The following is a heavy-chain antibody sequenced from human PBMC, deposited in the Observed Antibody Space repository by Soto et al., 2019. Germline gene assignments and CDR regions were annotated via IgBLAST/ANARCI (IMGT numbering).Heavy chain of an antibody. CDR2: VYYSGST. V-gene: IGHV4-59*08. CDR1: GGSISSYY. Sequence: SETLSLTCTVSGGSISSYYWSWIRQPPGKGLEWIGYVYYSGSTNYNPSLKSRVTISVDTSKNQFSLRLSSVTAADAAVYYCARLNSWSYYYTDVWGKGTTVTVSS. J-gene: IGHJ6*03. CDR3: ARLNSWSYYYTDV. D-gene: IGHD6-13*01.